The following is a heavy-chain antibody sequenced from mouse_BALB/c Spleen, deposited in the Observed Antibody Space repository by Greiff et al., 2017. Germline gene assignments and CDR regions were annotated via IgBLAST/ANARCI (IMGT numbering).Heavy chain of an antibody. CDR1: GFTFSSYT. J-gene: IGHJ1*01. CDR3: ARHPPTMITTSWYFDV. V-gene: IGHV5-12-2*01. CDR2: ISNGGGST. D-gene: IGHD2-4*01. Sequence: EVQGVESGGGLVQPGGSLKLSCAASGFTFSSYTMSWVRQTPEKRLEWVAYISNGGGSTYYPDTVKGRFTISRDNAKNTLYLQMSSLKSEDTAMYYCARHPPTMITTSWYFDVWGAGTTVTVSS.